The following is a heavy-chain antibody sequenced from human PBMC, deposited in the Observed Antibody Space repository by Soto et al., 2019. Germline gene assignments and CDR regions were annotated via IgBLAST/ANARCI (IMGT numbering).Heavy chain of an antibody. Sequence: GASVKVSCKASGYTFTGYYMHWVRQAPGQGLEWMGWINPNSGGTNYAQKFQGRVTMTRDTSISTAYMELSRLRSDDTAVYYCARGARTGYSSSWYGNWFDPWGQGTLVTVSS. CDR1: GYTFTGYY. CDR2: INPNSGGT. CDR3: ARGARTGYSSSWYGNWFDP. J-gene: IGHJ5*02. D-gene: IGHD6-13*01. V-gene: IGHV1-2*02.